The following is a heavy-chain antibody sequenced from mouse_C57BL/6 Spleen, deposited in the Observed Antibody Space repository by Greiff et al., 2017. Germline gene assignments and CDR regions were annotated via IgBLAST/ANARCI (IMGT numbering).Heavy chain of an antibody. CDR3: AKSDYFDY. J-gene: IGHJ2*01. CDR2: IWRGGST. CDR1: GFSLTSYG. Sequence: QVQLQQSGPGLVQPSQSLSITCTVSGFSLTSYGVHWVRQSPGKGLEWLGVIWRGGSTDYNAAFMSRLSSTKDNSKSPVFFKMNSLQADDTAIYYCAKSDYFDYWGQGTTLTVSS. V-gene: IGHV2-5*01.